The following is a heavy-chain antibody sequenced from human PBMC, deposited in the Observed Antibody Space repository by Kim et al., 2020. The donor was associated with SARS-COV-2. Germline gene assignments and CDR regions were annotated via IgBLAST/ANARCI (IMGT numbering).Heavy chain of an antibody. CDR1: GGSFSGYY. CDR2: INHSGST. V-gene: IGHV4-34*01. Sequence: SETLSLTCAVYGGSFSGYYWSWIRQPPGKGLEWIGEINHSGSTNYNPSLKSRVTISVDTSKNQFSLKLSSVTAADTAVYYCARGVYYDSSGYYYPDYWG. D-gene: IGHD3-22*01. CDR3: ARGVYYDSSGYYYPDY. J-gene: IGHJ4*01.